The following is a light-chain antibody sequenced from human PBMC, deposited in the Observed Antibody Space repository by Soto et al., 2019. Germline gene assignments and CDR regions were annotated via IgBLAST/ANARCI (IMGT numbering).Light chain of an antibody. Sequence: EIVLTQSPATLSLSPGERATLSCRASKSVSSYLAWYQQKPGQAPRLLIYDASNRATGIPARFSVSGSGTDFTLTISSLEPADFAVYYCQQRSNWPQITFGQGTRLEIK. CDR3: QQRSNWPQIT. J-gene: IGKJ5*01. V-gene: IGKV3-11*01. CDR2: DAS. CDR1: KSVSSY.